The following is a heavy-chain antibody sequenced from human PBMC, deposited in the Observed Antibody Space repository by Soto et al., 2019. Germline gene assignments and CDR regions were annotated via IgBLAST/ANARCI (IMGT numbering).Heavy chain of an antibody. V-gene: IGHV3-33*01. Sequence: QPGGSLRLSCAASGFTFSSYGMHWVRQAPGKGLEWVAVIWYDGSNKYYADSVKGRFTISRDNSKNTLYLQMNSLRAEDTAVYYCASTPIYSPYYFDYWGQGTLVTVSS. CDR1: GFTFSSYG. D-gene: IGHD4-4*01. CDR3: ASTPIYSPYYFDY. J-gene: IGHJ4*02. CDR2: IWYDGSNK.